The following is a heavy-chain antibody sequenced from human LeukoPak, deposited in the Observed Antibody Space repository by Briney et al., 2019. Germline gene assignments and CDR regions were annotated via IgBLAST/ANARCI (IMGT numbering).Heavy chain of an antibody. Sequence: GGSLRLSCAASGFTFSSYSMNWVRQAPGEGLEWVSYISSSGSTKYYADSVKGRFTISRDNAKNSLYLQMNSLRAEDTAVYYCARVIAFNWFDPWGQGALVIVSS. J-gene: IGHJ5*02. CDR1: GFTFSSYS. CDR2: ISSSGSTK. CDR3: ARVIAFNWFDP. D-gene: IGHD3-16*02. V-gene: IGHV3-48*04.